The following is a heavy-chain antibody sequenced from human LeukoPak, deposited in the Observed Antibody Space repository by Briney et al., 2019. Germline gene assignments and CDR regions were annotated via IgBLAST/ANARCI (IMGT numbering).Heavy chain of an antibody. CDR1: GGSLSSYY. Sequence: SETLSLTCTVSGGSLSSYYWSWIRQPPGKGLEWIGYIYYSGSTNYNPSLKSRVTISVDTSKNQFSLKLSSVTAADTAVYYCARLRRGVWSFDYWGQGTLVTVSS. CDR2: IYYSGST. V-gene: IGHV4-59*08. J-gene: IGHJ4*02. D-gene: IGHD3-10*01. CDR3: ARLRRGVWSFDY.